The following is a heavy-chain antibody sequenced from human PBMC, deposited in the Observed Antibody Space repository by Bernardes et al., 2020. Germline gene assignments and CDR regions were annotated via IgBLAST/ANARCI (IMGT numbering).Heavy chain of an antibody. Sequence: GRSLRLSCSASGFTFSSYAMSWVRQAPGKGLEWVSATSSSGGSTYHADSVKGRFTISRDNSKNTLYLQMNSLRAEDTAVYYCARGEYYGSGSYYFDYWGQGALVTVSS. J-gene: IGHJ4*02. D-gene: IGHD3-10*01. CDR2: TSSSGGST. CDR3: ARGEYYGSGSYYFDY. CDR1: GFTFSSYA. V-gene: IGHV3-23*01.